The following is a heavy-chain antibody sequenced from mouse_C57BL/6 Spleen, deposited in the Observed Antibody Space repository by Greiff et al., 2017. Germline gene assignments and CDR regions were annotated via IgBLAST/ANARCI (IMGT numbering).Heavy chain of an antibody. J-gene: IGHJ3*01. CDR1: GYTFTDYE. V-gene: IGHV1-15*01. CDR2: IDPETGGT. D-gene: IGHD3-2*02. CDR3: TRPAQAAWFAY. Sequence: VKLVESGAELVRPGASVTLSSKASGYTFTDYEMHWVKQTPVHGLEWIGAIDPETGGTAYNQKFKGKAILTADKSSSTAYMELRSLTSEDSAVYYCTRPAQAAWFAYWGQGTLVTVSA.